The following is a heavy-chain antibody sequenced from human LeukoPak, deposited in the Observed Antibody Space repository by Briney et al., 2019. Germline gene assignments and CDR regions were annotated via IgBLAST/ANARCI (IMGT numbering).Heavy chain of an antibody. V-gene: IGHV4-30-2*01. CDR2: IYHSGNT. D-gene: IGHD6-13*01. CDR1: GGSISSGGYS. Sequence: SQTLSLTCAVSGGSISSGGYSWSWIRQPPGKGLEWIGYIYHSGNTYYNPSLKSRVTISVDRSKNQFSLKLSSVTAAGTAVYYCARLYTSSSAALYFDYWGQGTLVTVSS. CDR3: ARLYTSSSAALYFDY. J-gene: IGHJ4*02.